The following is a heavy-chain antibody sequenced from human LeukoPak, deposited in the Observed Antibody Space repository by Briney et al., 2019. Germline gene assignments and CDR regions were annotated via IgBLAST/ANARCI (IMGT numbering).Heavy chain of an antibody. CDR3: AHGVPAATGDAFDI. J-gene: IGHJ3*02. V-gene: IGHV2-5*01. Sequence: SGPTLVKPTQTLTLTCTFSGFSLGTSGVGVGWIRQPPGKALEWLALIYWNDDKCYSPSLKSRLTITKDTSKNQVVLTMTNMDPVDTATYYCAHGVPAATGDAFDIWGQGTMVTVSS. CDR1: GFSLGTSGVG. CDR2: IYWNDDK. D-gene: IGHD2-2*01.